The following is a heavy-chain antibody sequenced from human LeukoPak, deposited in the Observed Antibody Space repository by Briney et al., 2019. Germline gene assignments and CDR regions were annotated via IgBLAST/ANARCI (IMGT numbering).Heavy chain of an antibody. J-gene: IGHJ6*03. CDR1: GGSISSSSYY. CDR3: ASRLGYCSGGSCYSKRGYYYYMDV. V-gene: IGHV4-39*01. D-gene: IGHD2-15*01. Sequence: SETLSLTCTVSGGSISSSSYYWGWIRQPPGKGLVWFGSIYYSGSTYYNPSLKSRVTISVDTSKNQFSLKLSSVTAADTAVYYCASRLGYCSGGSCYSKRGYYYYMDVWGKGTTVTVSS. CDR2: IYYSGST.